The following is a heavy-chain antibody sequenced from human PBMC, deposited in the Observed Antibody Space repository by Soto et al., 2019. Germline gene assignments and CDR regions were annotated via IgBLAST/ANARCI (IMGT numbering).Heavy chain of an antibody. D-gene: IGHD6-6*01. J-gene: IGHJ6*02. CDR2: ISYDGSNK. CDR1: GFTFSSYA. V-gene: IGHV3-30-3*01. CDR3: ARGGSSSSIYCYYGMDV. Sequence: VGSLRLSCAASGFTFSSYAMHWVRQAPGKGLEWVAVISYDGSNKYYADSVKGRFTISRDNSKNTLYLQMNSLRAEDTAVYYCARGGSSSSIYCYYGMDVWGQGTAVTVSS.